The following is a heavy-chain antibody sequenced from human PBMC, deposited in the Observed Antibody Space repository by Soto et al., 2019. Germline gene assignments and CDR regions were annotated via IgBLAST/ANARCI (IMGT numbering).Heavy chain of an antibody. J-gene: IGHJ4*02. V-gene: IGHV3-23*01. Sequence: GGSLRLSCAASGFTFSSYAMSWVRQAPGKGLEWVSAISGSGGSTYYADSVKGRFTISRDNSKNTLYLQMNSLRAEDTAVYYCAKDWSPTGTTLGDYWGQGTLVTVSS. D-gene: IGHD1-7*01. CDR2: ISGSGGST. CDR3: AKDWSPTGTTLGDY. CDR1: GFTFSSYA.